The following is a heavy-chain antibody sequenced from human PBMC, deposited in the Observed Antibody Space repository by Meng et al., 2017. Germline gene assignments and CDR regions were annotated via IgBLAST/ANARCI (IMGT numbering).Heavy chain of an antibody. CDR2: INPNSGGT. CDR1: GYTFTGYY. D-gene: IGHD6-19*01. J-gene: IGHJ4*02. V-gene: IGHV1-2*06. Sequence: ASVKVSCKASGYTFTGYYMHWVRQAPRQGLEWMGRINPNSGGTNYAQKFQGRVTMTRDTSISTAYMELSRLRSDDTAVYYCAREISYSSGWPFDYWGQGTLVTVSS. CDR3: AREISYSSGWPFDY.